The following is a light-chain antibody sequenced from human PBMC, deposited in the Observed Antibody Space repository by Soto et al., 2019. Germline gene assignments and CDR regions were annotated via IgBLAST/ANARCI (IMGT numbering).Light chain of an antibody. CDR3: HQRQSWPRT. J-gene: IGKJ1*01. Sequence: EIVMTQSPATLSVSPGERATLSCRASQSVSSNLAWYQQKPGQAPRLLIYGAYTRAAGIPARFSASGTGTDFTLTISDVQPEDFAVYYCHQRQSWPRTFGQGTKVDIK. V-gene: IGKV3D-15*01. CDR2: GAY. CDR1: QSVSSN.